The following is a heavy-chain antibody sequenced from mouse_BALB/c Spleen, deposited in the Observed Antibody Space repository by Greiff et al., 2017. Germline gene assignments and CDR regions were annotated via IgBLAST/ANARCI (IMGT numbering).Heavy chain of an antibody. Sequence: EVQLVESGPGLVKPSQSLSLTCTVTGYSITSDYAWNWIRQFPGNKLEWMGYISYSGSTSYNPSLKSRISITRDTSKNQFFLQLNSVTTEDTATYYCARAERRYYFDYWGQGTTLTVSS. V-gene: IGHV3-2*02. CDR1: GYSITSDYA. J-gene: IGHJ2*01. CDR2: ISYSGST. CDR3: ARAERRYYFDY.